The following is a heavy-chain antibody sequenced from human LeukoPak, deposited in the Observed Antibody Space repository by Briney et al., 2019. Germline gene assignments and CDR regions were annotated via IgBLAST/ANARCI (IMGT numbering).Heavy chain of an antibody. CDR2: TRNKANSYTT. J-gene: IGHJ4*02. CDR3: ATDSYGD. V-gene: IGHV3-72*01. Sequence: GGSLRLSCAASGFTFSDHYMDSVRQAPGKGLEWVGRTRNKANSYTTEYAASVKGRFTISRDDSKNSRYLQMNSLKTEDTAVYYCATDSYGDWGQGTLVTVSS. CDR1: GFTFSDHY. D-gene: IGHD5-18*01.